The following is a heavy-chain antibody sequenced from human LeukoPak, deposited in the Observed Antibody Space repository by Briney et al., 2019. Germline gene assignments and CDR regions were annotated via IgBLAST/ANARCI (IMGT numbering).Heavy chain of an antibody. V-gene: IGHV3-30*02. CDR2: IQYDGGIK. Sequence: GGSLRLSCAASGFTFGTYGMHWVRQAPGKGLEWVAFIQYDGGIKYSADSVKGRFTISRDNSKKTLYLQMNSLRAEDTAVYYCAKVKSGNYNGFDYWGQGTLVTVSS. CDR1: GFTFGTYG. CDR3: AKVKSGNYNGFDY. J-gene: IGHJ4*02. D-gene: IGHD1-26*01.